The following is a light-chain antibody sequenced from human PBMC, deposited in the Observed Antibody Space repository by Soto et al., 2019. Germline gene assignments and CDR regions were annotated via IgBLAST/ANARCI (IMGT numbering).Light chain of an antibody. CDR3: QQYNTWLWT. J-gene: IGKJ1*01. Sequence: EVVMTQSPATLSVSPGERATLSCRASQSVNANLAWYQQMPGQAPRLLIHGASNRATGIPARFSGSGVGREFILTTSSLQSEDFAVYYGQQYNTWLWTFGQGTKVEI. CDR1: QSVNAN. CDR2: GAS. V-gene: IGKV3-15*01.